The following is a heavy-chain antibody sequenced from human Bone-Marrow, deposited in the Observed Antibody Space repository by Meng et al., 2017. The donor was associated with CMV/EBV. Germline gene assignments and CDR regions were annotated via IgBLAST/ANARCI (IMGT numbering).Heavy chain of an antibody. CDR1: GGSFSGYY. CDR2: INHSGST. Sequence: GSLRLSCAVYGGSFSGYYWSWIRQPPGKGLEWIGEINHSGSTNYNPSLKSRVTISVDTSKNQFSLKLSSVTAADTAVYYCARGGPLFRWFDPWAQGTLVTVPS. V-gene: IGHV4-34*01. CDR3: ARGGPLFRWFDP. J-gene: IGHJ5*02. D-gene: IGHD2/OR15-2a*01.